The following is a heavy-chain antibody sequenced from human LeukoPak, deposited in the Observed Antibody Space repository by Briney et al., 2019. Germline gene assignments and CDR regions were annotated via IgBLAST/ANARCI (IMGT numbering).Heavy chain of an antibody. V-gene: IGHV5-51*01. D-gene: IGHD2-2*01. CDR2: IYPGDSDT. Sequence: PGESLKISCKGSGYSFTSYWIGWVRQMPGKGLEWMGIIYPGDSDTRYSPSFQGQVTISADKSISTAYLQWSSLKASDTAMHYCASPSPYCSSTSCIWTNAFDIWGQGTMVTVSS. CDR1: GYSFTSYW. J-gene: IGHJ3*02. CDR3: ASPSPYCSSTSCIWTNAFDI.